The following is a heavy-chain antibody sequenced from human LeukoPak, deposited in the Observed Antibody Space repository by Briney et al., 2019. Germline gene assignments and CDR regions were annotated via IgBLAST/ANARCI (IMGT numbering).Heavy chain of an antibody. J-gene: IGHJ4*02. Sequence: PGGSLRLSCAASGFTFSSYGMHWVRQAPGRGLEWVAVLWSDGSNKYYADSVKGRFTISRDNSKNTLYLQMNSLGAEDTAVFYCARDNFGFDYWGQGTLVTVSS. D-gene: IGHD1-20*01. CDR1: GFTFSSYG. CDR2: LWSDGSNK. V-gene: IGHV3-33*01. CDR3: ARDNFGFDY.